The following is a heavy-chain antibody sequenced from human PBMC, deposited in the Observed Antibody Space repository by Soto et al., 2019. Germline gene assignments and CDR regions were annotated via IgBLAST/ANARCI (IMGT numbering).Heavy chain of an antibody. D-gene: IGHD1-7*01. V-gene: IGHV4-59*12. Sequence: PSETLSLTCSVSGGSISSYYWSWIRQPPGKGLEWIGYIYYSGSTYYNPSLKSRVTISVDRSKNQFSLKLSSVTAADTAVYYCARTESGTFDPWGQGTLVTAPQ. CDR1: GGSISSYY. J-gene: IGHJ5*02. CDR3: ARTESGTFDP. CDR2: IYYSGST.